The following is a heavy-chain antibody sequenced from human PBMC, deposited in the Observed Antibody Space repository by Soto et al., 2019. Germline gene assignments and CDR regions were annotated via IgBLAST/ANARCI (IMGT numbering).Heavy chain of an antibody. D-gene: IGHD3-10*01. J-gene: IGHJ4*02. CDR3: AGESYYGAGATVVAY. CDR1: GGSISGYY. V-gene: IGHV4-59*01. Sequence: QVQLQESGPGLVRPSETLSLTCTVSGGSISGYYWSWIRQPPGKGLEWIGYIYYSGTTSYNPSLNSRVTMXXAXSXLQFALQVNSVTAADTAVYYCAGESYYGAGATVVAYWGQGTLVTVSS. CDR2: IYYSGTT.